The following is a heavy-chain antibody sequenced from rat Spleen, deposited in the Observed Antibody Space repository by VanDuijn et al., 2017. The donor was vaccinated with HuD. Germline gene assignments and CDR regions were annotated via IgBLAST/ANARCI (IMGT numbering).Heavy chain of an antibody. V-gene: IGHV1-43*01. J-gene: IGHJ2*01. CDR3: ARHRDYYSSYSPFDY. CDR2: INTGSGGT. Sequence: QVQLQQSGAELAKSGSSVKISCKASGYTFTSYDISWIKQTTGQGLEYIGYINTGSGGTNYNEKFKGKATLTVDKSSSTAFMQLSSLTPDDSAVYYCARHRDYYSSYSPFDYWGQGVMVTVSS. CDR1: GYTFTSYD. D-gene: IGHD1-2*01.